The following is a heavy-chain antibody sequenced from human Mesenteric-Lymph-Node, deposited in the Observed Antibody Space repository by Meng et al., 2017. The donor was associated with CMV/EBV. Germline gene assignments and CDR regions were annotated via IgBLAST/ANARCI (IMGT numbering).Heavy chain of an antibody. CDR2: MNDGGVN. CDR3: AREALGIVVVIKYFDY. D-gene: IGHD3-22*01. CDR1: GGSFSGYY. Sequence: SETLSLTCAVFGGSFSGYYWTWIRQPPGKGLEWIGEMNDGGVNNYNPSLKSRVTISVDTSKNQFSLKLSSVTAADTAVYYCAREALGIVVVIKYFDYWGQGTLVTVSS. V-gene: IGHV4-34*01. J-gene: IGHJ4*02.